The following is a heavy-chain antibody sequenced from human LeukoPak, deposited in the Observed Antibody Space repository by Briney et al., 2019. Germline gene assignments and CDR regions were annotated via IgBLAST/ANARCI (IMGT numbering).Heavy chain of an antibody. Sequence: GRSLRLSCAASGFTFSSYGMHWVRQAPGKGLVWVAVIWYDGSNKYYADSVKGRFTISRDNSKNTLYLQMNSLRAEDTAVYYCARDPYSGYDSYYFDYWGQGTLVTVSS. CDR3: ARDPYSGYDSYYFDY. CDR2: IWYDGSNK. J-gene: IGHJ4*02. CDR1: GFTFSSYG. V-gene: IGHV3-33*01. D-gene: IGHD5-12*01.